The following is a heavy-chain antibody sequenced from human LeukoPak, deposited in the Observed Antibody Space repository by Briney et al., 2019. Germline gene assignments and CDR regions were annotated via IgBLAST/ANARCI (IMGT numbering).Heavy chain of an antibody. J-gene: IGHJ4*02. Sequence: GGSLRLSCAASRFTFGSYWMSWVRQAPGKGLEWVANIKQDGSEKYYVDSVKGRFTISRDDAENSLYLQMNSLRVEDTAVYYCARDRGYSSYDYWGQGTMVTVSS. CDR1: RFTFGSYW. CDR3: ARDRGYSSYDY. CDR2: IKQDGSEK. D-gene: IGHD6-19*01. V-gene: IGHV3-7*01.